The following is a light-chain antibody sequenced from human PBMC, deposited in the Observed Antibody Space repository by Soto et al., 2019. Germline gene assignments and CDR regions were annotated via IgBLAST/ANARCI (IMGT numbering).Light chain of an antibody. CDR3: QQYGSSSYT. J-gene: IGKJ2*01. CDR2: GAS. V-gene: IGKV3-20*01. CDR1: QSVSSSY. Sequence: EIVLTQSPGTLSLSPGERATLSCRASQSVSSSYLAWYQQKPGQAPRLLIYGASSRATGIPDRFSGSGSGTDCTLTISRLEPADFAVYYWQQYGSSSYTFGQGTKLEIK.